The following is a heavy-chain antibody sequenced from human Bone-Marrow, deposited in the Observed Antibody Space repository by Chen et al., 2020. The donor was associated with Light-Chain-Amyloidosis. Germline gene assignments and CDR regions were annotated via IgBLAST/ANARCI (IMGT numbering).Heavy chain of an antibody. CDR3: AAAINGEYFEF. J-gene: IGHJ4*01. V-gene: IGHV1-3*01. Sequence: QLHVVQSGPEVKKPGASVNVSCKTSGYRFSGYALHWVRQAPGQRPEWTGWINVGKGNTKYSRRLQDRVTITRDTVATTAYMELNSLKSEDTAVYYCAAAINGEYFEFWGPGTLVTVSS. CDR2: INVGKGNT. D-gene: IGHD2-8*01. CDR1: GYRFSGYA.